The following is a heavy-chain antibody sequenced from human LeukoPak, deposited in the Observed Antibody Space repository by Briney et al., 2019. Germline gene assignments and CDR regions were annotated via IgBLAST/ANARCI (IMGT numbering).Heavy chain of an antibody. CDR3: AKWTDVVVVAARGAFDI. CDR2: VSGSDGST. J-gene: IGHJ3*02. CDR1: GFTFSSYA. D-gene: IGHD2-15*01. V-gene: IGHV3-23*01. Sequence: PGGSLRLSCAASGFTFSSYAMSWVRQAPGKGLEWVSAVSGSDGSTYYAGSVKGRFTISRDNSKKTLYLQMNGLRAEDATIYHCAKWTDVVVVAARGAFDIWGQGTMVTVSS.